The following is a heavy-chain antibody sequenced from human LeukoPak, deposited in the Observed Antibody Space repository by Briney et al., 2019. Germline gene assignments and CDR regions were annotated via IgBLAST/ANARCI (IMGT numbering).Heavy chain of an antibody. CDR3: ARGDSGYDSGVYYYGMDV. Sequence: PSETLSLTCTVSGGSISSYYWSWIRQPPGKGLEWIGYIYYSGSTNYNPSLKSRVTISVDTSKNQFSLKLSSVTAADTALYYCARGDSGYDSGVYYYGMDVWGQGTTVTVSS. J-gene: IGHJ6*02. CDR2: IYYSGST. CDR1: GGSISSYY. D-gene: IGHD5-12*01. V-gene: IGHV4-59*01.